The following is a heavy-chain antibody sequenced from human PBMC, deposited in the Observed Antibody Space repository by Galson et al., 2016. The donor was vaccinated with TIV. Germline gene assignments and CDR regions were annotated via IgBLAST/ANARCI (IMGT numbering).Heavy chain of an antibody. CDR2: IHADGRT. V-gene: IGHV3-66*01. Sequence: SLRLSCAASGFTVSGYSLTWVRQAPGKGLEWVSIIHADGRTYYGGAVRDRVTITRDNSKNTVYLQMSSLRAEDTAVYYCARDGRAEGDYNAWGDYWGQGALGTVSS. CDR1: GFTVSGYS. J-gene: IGHJ4*02. CDR3: ARDGRAEGDYNAWGDY. D-gene: IGHD4-11*01.